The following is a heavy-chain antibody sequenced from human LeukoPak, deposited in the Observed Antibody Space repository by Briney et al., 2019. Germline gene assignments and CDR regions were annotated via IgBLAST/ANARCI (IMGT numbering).Heavy chain of an antibody. J-gene: IGHJ4*02. CDR2: ISYDGSNK. Sequence: TGGSLRLSCAASGFTFSSYGMHWVRQAPGKGLEWVAVISYDGSNKYYADSVKGRFTISRDNSKNTLYLQTNSLRAEDTAVYYCAKYGWDYWGQGTLVTVSS. D-gene: IGHD6-19*01. CDR1: GFTFSSYG. CDR3: AKYGWDY. V-gene: IGHV3-30*18.